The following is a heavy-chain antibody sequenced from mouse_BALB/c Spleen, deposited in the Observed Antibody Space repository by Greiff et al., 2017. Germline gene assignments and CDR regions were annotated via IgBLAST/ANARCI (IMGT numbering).Heavy chain of an antibody. Sequence: VQLQQSGPELMKPGASVKISCKASGYSFTSYYMHWVKQSHGKSLEWIGYISCYNGATSYNQKFKGKATFTVDTSSSTAYMQFNSLTSEDSAVYYCARVDSMITTLAMDYWGQGTSVTVSS. CDR2: ISCYNGAT. D-gene: IGHD2-4*01. V-gene: IGHV1S30*01. CDR1: GYSFTSYY. CDR3: ARVDSMITTLAMDY. J-gene: IGHJ4*01.